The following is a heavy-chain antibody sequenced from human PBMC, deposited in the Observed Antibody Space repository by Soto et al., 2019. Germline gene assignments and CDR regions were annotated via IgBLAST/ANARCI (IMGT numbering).Heavy chain of an antibody. D-gene: IGHD3-10*01. CDR2: ISVDSGNT. J-gene: IGHJ6*03. CDR1: GYIFTSYG. Sequence: QVQLVQSGAELKKPGASAKVSCKASGYIFTSYGISWVRQAPGQGLEWMAWISVDSGNTNYAQNFQGRVTMTTDTSARTAPIELRSLTSDATAVYYCARFNGSGTNYYMHVWGKGTTVIVS. CDR3: ARFNGSGTNYYMHV. V-gene: IGHV1-18*01.